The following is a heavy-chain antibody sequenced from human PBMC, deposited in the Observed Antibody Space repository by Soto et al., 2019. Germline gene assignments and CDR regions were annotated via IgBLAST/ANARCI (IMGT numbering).Heavy chain of an antibody. D-gene: IGHD1-1*01. V-gene: IGHV4-59*08. J-gene: IGHJ4*02. CDR1: DGVISAFY. CDR3: ARSSTGTYHKFDH. CDR2: IYYSGST. Sequence: SESLSLTGTFSDGVISAFYWSWNRQPPGKGLEWIGYIYYSGSTNYNPSLKSRVTISLHTSKNQFSLNLTSLTAADTAVYYCARSSTGTYHKFDHWGQGTLVTVSS.